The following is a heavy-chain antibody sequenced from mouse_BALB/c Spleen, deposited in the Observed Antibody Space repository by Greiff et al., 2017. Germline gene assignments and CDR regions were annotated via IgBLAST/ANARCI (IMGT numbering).Heavy chain of an antibody. CDR3: ARGRYGDDAMDY. D-gene: IGHD2-14*01. CDR1: GYTFTSYV. CDR2: INPYTDGT. V-gene: IGHV1-14*01. Sequence: QLKESGPELVQPGASVKMSCTASGYTFTSYVMHWVKQKPGQGLEWIGFINPYTDGTKYNEKFKGKATLASDKTSSTAYMELSSLTSEDSAVCDSARGRYGDDAMDYWGQGTSVTVSS. J-gene: IGHJ4*01.